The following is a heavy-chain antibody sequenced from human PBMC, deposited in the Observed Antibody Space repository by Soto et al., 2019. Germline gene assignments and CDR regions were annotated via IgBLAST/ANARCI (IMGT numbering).Heavy chain of an antibody. CDR2: INPNSGGT. J-gene: IGHJ4*02. CDR1: GYTFTGYY. CDR3: ARASQYSGYNMAY. V-gene: IGHV1-2*04. D-gene: IGHD5-12*01. Sequence: QVQLVQSGAEVKKPGASVKVSCKASGYTFTGYYMHWVRQAPGQGLEWMGWINPNSGGTNYAQKFQGWVTMTRDTSIRTAYMELSRLRSDDTAVYYCARASQYSGYNMAYWGQGTLVTVSS.